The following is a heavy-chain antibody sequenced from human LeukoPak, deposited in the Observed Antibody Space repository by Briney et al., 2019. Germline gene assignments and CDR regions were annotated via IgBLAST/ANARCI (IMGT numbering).Heavy chain of an antibody. CDR1: GFTFSSYA. D-gene: IGHD3-22*01. Sequence: GGSLRLSCAASGFTFSSYAMHWVRQAPGKGLEWVAVISYDGSNKYYADSVKGRFTISRDNSKNTLYLQMNSLRAEDTAVYYCARENYDSSGLGFDYWGQGTLATVSS. J-gene: IGHJ4*02. CDR2: ISYDGSNK. V-gene: IGHV3-30*04. CDR3: ARENYDSSGLGFDY.